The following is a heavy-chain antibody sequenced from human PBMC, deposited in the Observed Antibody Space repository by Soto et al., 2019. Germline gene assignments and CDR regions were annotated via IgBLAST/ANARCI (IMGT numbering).Heavy chain of an antibody. CDR1: GFTFSKAW. D-gene: IGHD3-16*02. V-gene: IGHV3-15*01. CDR3: TTDGMITCGGVLVPNWFDP. CDR2: IKSKADGGTT. J-gene: IGHJ5*02. Sequence: EVQLVESGGVLVKPGGSLRLSCAASGFTFSKAWMSWVRQAPGKGLEWVGRIKSKADGGTTDYAAPVKGRFTISRDDSKKTLYLQMNSLKTEDTAVYYCTTDGMITCGGVLVPNWFDPWGQGTLVTVSS.